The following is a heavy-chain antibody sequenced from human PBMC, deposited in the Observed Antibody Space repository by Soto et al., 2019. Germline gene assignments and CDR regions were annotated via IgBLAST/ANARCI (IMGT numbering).Heavy chain of an antibody. CDR2: INPNSGGT. V-gene: IGHV1-2*04. CDR3: ASASIPKGYRMDV. J-gene: IGHJ6*02. CDR1: GYTFTGYY. Sequence: QVQLVQSGAEVKKPGASVKVSCKASGYTFTGYYMHWVRQAPGQGLEWMGWINPNSGGTNYAQKFQGWVTMTRDTSISTAYMELSRLTSDDTAPSYCASASIPKGYRMDVWGQGTTVTVSS.